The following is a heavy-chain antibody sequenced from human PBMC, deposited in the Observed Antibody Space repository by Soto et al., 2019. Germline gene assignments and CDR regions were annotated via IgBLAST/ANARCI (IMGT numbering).Heavy chain of an antibody. CDR1: GGSISSYY. CDR3: ARDHGGYDAFDI. Sequence: SETLSLTCTVSGGSISSYYWSWIRQPPGKGLEWIGYIYYSGSTNYNPSLKSRVTISVDTSKNQFSLKLSSVTAADTAVYYCARDHGGYDAFDIWGQGTMVTVSS. V-gene: IGHV4-59*01. CDR2: IYYSGST. J-gene: IGHJ3*02. D-gene: IGHD6-13*01.